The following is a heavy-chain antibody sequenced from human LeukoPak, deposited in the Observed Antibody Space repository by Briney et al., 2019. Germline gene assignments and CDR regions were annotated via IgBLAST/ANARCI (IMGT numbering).Heavy chain of an antibody. V-gene: IGHV3-49*04. Sequence: GGSLRLSCTASGFTFGDYAMSWVRQAPGKGLEWVGFIRSKAYGRTTEYAASVKGRFTISRDDSKSIAYLQMNSLKTEDTAVYYCTREAAGYYYYYMDVWGKGTTVTISS. CDR3: TREAAGYYYYYMDV. D-gene: IGHD6-13*01. CDR1: GFTFGDYA. CDR2: IRSKAYGRTT. J-gene: IGHJ6*03.